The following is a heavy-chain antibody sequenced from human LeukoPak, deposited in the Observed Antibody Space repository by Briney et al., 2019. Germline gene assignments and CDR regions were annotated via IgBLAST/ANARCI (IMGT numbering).Heavy chain of an antibody. CDR1: GGSISSSNW. V-gene: IGHV4-4*02. CDR3: GRNPLYYGSGSSDY. D-gene: IGHD3-10*01. Sequence: PSETLSLTCAVSGGSISSSNWWSWVRQPPGKGLEWIGEIYHSGSTNYNPSLKSRVTISVDTSKNQFSLKLTSVTAADTAVYYCGRNPLYYGSGSSDYWGQGTLVTVSS. CDR2: IYHSGST. J-gene: IGHJ4*02.